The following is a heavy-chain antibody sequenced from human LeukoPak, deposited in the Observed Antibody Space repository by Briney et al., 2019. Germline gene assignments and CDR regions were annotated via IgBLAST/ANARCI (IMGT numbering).Heavy chain of an antibody. J-gene: IGHJ6*03. Sequence: GGSLRLSCAASGFTFSNYAMSWVRQAPGKGLEWVSSINGRGGSTYYADSVKGRFTISRDNSKNTLYLQMNSLRAEDTAVYYCARDGIAAAGLYYYYYMDVWGKGTTVTVSS. D-gene: IGHD6-13*01. CDR1: GFTFSNYA. CDR3: ARDGIAAAGLYYYYYMDV. CDR2: INGRGGST. V-gene: IGHV3-23*01.